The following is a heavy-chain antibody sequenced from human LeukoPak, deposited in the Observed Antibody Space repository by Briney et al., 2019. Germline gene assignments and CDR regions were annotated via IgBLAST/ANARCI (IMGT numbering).Heavy chain of an antibody. CDR2: ISYDGSNK. V-gene: IGHV3-30-3*01. J-gene: IGHJ4*02. D-gene: IGHD6-6*01. Sequence: PGGSLRLSCAASGFTFSSYAMHWVRQAPSKGLEWVAVISYDGSNKYYADSVKGRFTISRDNSKNTLYLQMNSLRAEDTAVYYCAREGAPYSSSSDFDYWGQGTLVTVSS. CDR3: AREGAPYSSSSDFDY. CDR1: GFTFSSYA.